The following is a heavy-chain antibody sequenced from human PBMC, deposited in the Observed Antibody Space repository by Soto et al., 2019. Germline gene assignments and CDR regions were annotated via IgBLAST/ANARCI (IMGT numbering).Heavy chain of an antibody. CDR1: GYTFTSYY. V-gene: IGHV1-46*03. CDR3: ARMDDQSKYRNAIYY. CDR2: INPSGGST. J-gene: IGHJ4*02. Sequence: ASVKVSCKASGYTFTSYYMHWVRQAPGQGLEWMGIINPSGGSTSYAQKFQGRVTMTKDTSTSTVYMELSSLRSEDTAVYYCARMDDQSKYRNAIYYWGKGTLVTVAS. D-gene: IGHD3-16*02.